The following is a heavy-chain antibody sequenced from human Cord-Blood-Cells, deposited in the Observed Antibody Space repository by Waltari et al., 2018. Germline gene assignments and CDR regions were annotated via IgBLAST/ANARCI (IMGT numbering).Heavy chain of an antibody. Sequence: EVQLLESGGGLVQPGGSLRLSCAASGVTFSSYAMSWVRQAPGKGLEWVSAISGSSSYIYYADSVKGRFTISRDNAKNSLYLQMNSLRAEDTAVYYCARGFPSGGDYWGQGTLVTVSS. J-gene: IGHJ4*02. CDR3: ARGFPSGGDY. CDR1: GVTFSSYA. D-gene: IGHD3-10*01. CDR2: ISGSSSYI. V-gene: IGHV3-21*01.